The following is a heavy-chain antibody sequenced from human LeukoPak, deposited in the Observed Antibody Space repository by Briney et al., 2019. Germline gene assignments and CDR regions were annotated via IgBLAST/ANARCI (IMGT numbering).Heavy chain of an antibody. J-gene: IGHJ4*02. Sequence: GGSLRLSCAASGFTFSSYAMSWVRQAPGRGLEWVSAISGSGGSTYYADSVKGRFTISRDNSKNTLYLQMNSLRAEDTAVYYCAKGFYVRSYYFDYWGQGTLVTVSS. CDR3: AKGFYVRSYYFDY. CDR1: GFTFSSYA. CDR2: ISGSGGST. D-gene: IGHD2/OR15-2a*01. V-gene: IGHV3-23*01.